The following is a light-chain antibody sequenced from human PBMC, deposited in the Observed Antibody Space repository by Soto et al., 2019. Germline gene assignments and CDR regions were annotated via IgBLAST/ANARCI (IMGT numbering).Light chain of an antibody. Sequence: QSVLTQPASVTGSPDQSITISCTGTSSDDGGYNYVSWCQQHPGKAAKLIIYAVSNRPSGVSNRFSDCKFGDTASLTISGLQAEDEADYYCSSYTSTSSLVFGTGTKVTV. V-gene: IGLV2-14*01. CDR1: SSDDGGYNY. CDR3: SSYTSTSSLV. CDR2: AVS. J-gene: IGLJ1*01.